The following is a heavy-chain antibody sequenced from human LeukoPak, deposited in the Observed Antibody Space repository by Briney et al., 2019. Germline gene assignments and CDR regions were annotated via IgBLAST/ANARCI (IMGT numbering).Heavy chain of an antibody. D-gene: IGHD3-10*01. CDR2: ISSSGAAK. V-gene: IGHV3-11*01. CDR1: GFIFNDYY. Sequence: GGSLRLSCAASGFIFNDYYMSWIRQAPGKGLEWISYISSSGAAKSYADSVKGRFTISRDNAEKSLYLLMNSLRAEDTAVYYCARFYYGSGRPTRLDYWGQGTLVTVSS. J-gene: IGHJ4*02. CDR3: ARFYYGSGRPTRLDY.